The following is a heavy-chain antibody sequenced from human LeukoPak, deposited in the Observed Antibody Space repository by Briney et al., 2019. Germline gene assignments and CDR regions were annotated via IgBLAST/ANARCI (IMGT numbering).Heavy chain of an antibody. CDR3: ASHLLNSGSYSLGH. D-gene: IGHD1-26*01. Sequence: ASVEVSCKASGYTFTSYGISWVRQAPGQGLEWMGWISAYNGNTNYAQKLQGRVTMTTDTSTSTAYMELRSLRSDDTAVYYCASHLLNSGSYSLGHWGQGTLVTVSS. CDR2: ISAYNGNT. J-gene: IGHJ1*01. V-gene: IGHV1-18*01. CDR1: GYTFTSYG.